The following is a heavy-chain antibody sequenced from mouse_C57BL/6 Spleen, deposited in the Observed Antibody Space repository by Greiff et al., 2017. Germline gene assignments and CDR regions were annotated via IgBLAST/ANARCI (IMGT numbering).Heavy chain of an antibody. J-gene: IGHJ2*01. CDR1: GYSITSGYD. V-gene: IGHV3-1*01. Sequence: EVQLQESGPGMVKPSPSLSLTCTVTGYSITSGYDWHLIRHFPGNKLEWMGCISYSGSTNYNPSLKSRISITHDTSKNQFFLKLNSVTTEDTATYNCARGDEGYYCDDRGKGTTLT. CDR2: ISYSGST. CDR3: ARGDEGYYCDD.